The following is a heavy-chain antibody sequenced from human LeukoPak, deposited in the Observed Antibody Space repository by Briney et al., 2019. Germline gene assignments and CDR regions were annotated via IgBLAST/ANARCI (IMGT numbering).Heavy chain of an antibody. D-gene: IGHD5-12*01. J-gene: IGHJ4*02. CDR1: GDSVSRFGAV. CDR2: TYYRSKWYN. CDR3: ARESDTGYVNF. V-gene: IGHV6-1*01. Sequence: SQTLSLTFAISGDSVSRFGAVWNWIMQSPSRGLEWLGRTYYRSKWYNDYAVSVKSRIAINPDTSKNQFSLHLNSVTPEDTAIYYCARESDTGYVNFWGQGTLVTVSS.